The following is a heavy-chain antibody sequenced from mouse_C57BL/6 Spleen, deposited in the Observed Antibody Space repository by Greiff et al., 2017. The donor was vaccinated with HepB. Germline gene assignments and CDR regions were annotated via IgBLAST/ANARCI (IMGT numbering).Heavy chain of an antibody. CDR3: ARKKTYYDYDPYAMDY. CDR1: GYAFSSSW. Sequence: QVQLQQSGPELVKPGASVKISCKASGYAFSSSWMNWVKQRPGKGLEWIGRIYPGDGDTNYNGKFKGKATLTADKSSSTAYMQLSSLTSEDSAVYFCARKKTYYDYDPYAMDYWGQGTSVTVSS. V-gene: IGHV1-82*01. J-gene: IGHJ4*01. D-gene: IGHD2-4*01. CDR2: IYPGDGDT.